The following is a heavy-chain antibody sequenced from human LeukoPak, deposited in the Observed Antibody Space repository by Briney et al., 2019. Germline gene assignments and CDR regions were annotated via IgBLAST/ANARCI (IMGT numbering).Heavy chain of an antibody. V-gene: IGHV4-59*01. CDR2: IYYSGST. D-gene: IGHD3-22*01. J-gene: IGHJ6*03. Sequence: SETLSLTCTVSGGSISSYYWSWIRQPPGKGLEWIGYIYYSGSTNYNPSLKSRVTKSVDTSKNQFSLKLSSVTAADTAVYYCARVYYDSSGYPYYYYYYMDVWGKGTTVTVSS. CDR3: ARVYYDSSGYPYYYYYYMDV. CDR1: GGSISSYY.